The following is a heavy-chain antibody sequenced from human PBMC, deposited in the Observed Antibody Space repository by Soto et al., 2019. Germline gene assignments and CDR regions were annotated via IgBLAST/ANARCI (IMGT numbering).Heavy chain of an antibody. CDR1: VGSISCGGYY. Sequence: SETLSLTCTVSVGSISCGGYYWTWIRQHPWKVLEWIGDIYYSGSTXYNPSLKXXVTISLDTSKNXFSLKXRSLTAADTAVYYCARSVFPWRQGTLVTVSS. CDR3: ARSVFP. V-gene: IGHV4-31*03. J-gene: IGHJ5*02. CDR2: IYYSGST.